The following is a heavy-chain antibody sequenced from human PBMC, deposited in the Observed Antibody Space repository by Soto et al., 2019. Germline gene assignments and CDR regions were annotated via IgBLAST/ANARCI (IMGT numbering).Heavy chain of an antibody. CDR3: ARLHFYDFWSGSAPMDV. D-gene: IGHD3-3*01. J-gene: IGHJ6*02. CDR2: IHYTGNT. Sequence: SETLSLTCTFSCGSVISGTYQWSWIRQSPGKGLEWIGHIHYTGNTNNNPSLKSRVSISVDTSKNHFSLKLTSVTAADTALYFCARLHFYDFWSGSAPMDVWGQGTAVTVSS. V-gene: IGHV4-61*03. CDR1: CGSVISGTYQ.